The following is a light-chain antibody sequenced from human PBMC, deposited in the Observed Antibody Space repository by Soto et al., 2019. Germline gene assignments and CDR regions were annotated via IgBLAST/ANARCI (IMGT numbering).Light chain of an antibody. CDR3: QQYSSSLRT. CDR2: GES. Sequence: EIVLTQSPGTLSLSPGERATLSCRASHSVSSSYLAWYQQKPGQAPRLLIYGESRRATGIPDRFSGSGSGFDFTLTISRLEPEDFALYYCQQYSSSLRTFGQGTKV. J-gene: IGKJ1*01. V-gene: IGKV3-20*01. CDR1: HSVSSSY.